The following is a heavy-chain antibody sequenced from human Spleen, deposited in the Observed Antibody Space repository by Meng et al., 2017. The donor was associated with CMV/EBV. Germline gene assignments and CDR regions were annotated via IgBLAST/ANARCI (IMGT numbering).Heavy chain of an antibody. J-gene: IGHJ6*02. CDR1: GFTFSSYW. D-gene: IGHD6-13*01. CDR3: ARDIAATIYYYYYGMDV. Sequence: GESLKISCAASGFTFSSYWMSWVRQAPGKGLEWVSSISGGSTYYADSVKGRFTISRDNSKNTLYLQMNSLRAEDTAVYYCARDIAATIYYYYYGMDVWGQGTTVTVSS. V-gene: IGHV3-23*01. CDR2: ISGGST.